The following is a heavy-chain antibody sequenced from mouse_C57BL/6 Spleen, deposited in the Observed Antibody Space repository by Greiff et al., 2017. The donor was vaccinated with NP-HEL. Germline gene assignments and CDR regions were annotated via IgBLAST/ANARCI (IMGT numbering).Heavy chain of an antibody. CDR2: ISYSGST. D-gene: IGHD2-3*01. CDR1: GYSITSGYD. V-gene: IGHV3-1*01. CDR3: ARGIYDGYSYYFDY. Sequence: VQLQESGPGMVKPSQSLSLTCTVTGYSITSGYDWHWIRHFPGNKLEWMGYISYSGSTNYKPSLKSRISITHDTSKNHFFLKLNSVTTEDTATYYCARGIYDGYSYYFDYWGQGTTLTVSS. J-gene: IGHJ2*01.